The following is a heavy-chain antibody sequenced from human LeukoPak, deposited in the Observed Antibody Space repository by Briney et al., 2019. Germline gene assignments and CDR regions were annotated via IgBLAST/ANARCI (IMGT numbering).Heavy chain of an antibody. CDR3: ARGHTESADDYGNWFHP. CDR2: IYYSGGT. V-gene: IGHV4-59*01. D-gene: IGHD5-12*01. J-gene: IGHJ5*02. CDR1: GGSISNYF. Sequence: SETLSLTCTVSGGSISNYFWSWVRQPPGKGLEWVGYIYYSGGTNYNPSLKSRVTISVDTSKNQFSLKLNSLTAADTAVYYCARGHTESADDYGNWFHPWGQGTLVTVSS.